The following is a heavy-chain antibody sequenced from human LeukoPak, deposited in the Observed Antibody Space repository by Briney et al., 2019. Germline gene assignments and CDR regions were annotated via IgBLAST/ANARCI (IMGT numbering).Heavy chain of an antibody. CDR2: FDPEDGKT. D-gene: IGHD2-8*01. CDR1: GYTLTELS. CDR3: ATGGLMVYAAFDY. Sequence: ASVKVSCKVSGYTLTELSMHWVQQAPGKGLEWMGGFDPEDGKTIYAQKFQGRVTMTEDTSTDTAYMELSSLRSEDTAVYYCATGGLMVYAAFDYWGQGTLVTVSS. V-gene: IGHV1-24*01. J-gene: IGHJ4*02.